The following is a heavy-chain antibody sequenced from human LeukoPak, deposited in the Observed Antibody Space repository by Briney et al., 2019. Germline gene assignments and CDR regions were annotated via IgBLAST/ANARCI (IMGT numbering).Heavy chain of an antibody. J-gene: IGHJ4*02. CDR2: ISGSGGST. V-gene: IGHV3-23*01. Sequence: GGSLRLSCAASGFTFSSYAMNWVRQAPGKGLEWVSAISGSGGSTYYADSVKGRFTISRDNSKNTLYLQMNSLRAEDTAVYYCARVRGSIAAAVTFDYWGQGTLVTVSS. CDR1: GFTFSSYA. CDR3: ARVRGSIAAAVTFDY. D-gene: IGHD6-13*01.